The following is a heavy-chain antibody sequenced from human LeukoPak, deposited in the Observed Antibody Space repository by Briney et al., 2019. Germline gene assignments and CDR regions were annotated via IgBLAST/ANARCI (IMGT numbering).Heavy chain of an antibody. J-gene: IGHJ4*02. CDR2: ISGSGGST. Sequence: GGSLRLSCAASGFTFSSYAMSWVRQAPGKGLEWVSAISGSGGSTYYADSVKGRFTISRDNSKNTLYLQMNSLRAEDTAVYYCAKDPARYRVSDQRSDFDYWGQGTLVTVSS. V-gene: IGHV3-23*01. CDR1: GFTFSSYA. D-gene: IGHD5-24*01. CDR3: AKDPARYRVSDQRSDFDY.